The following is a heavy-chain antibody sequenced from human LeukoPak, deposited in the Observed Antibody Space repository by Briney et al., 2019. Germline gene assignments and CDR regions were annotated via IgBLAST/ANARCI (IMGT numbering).Heavy chain of an antibody. J-gene: IGHJ4*02. D-gene: IGHD5/OR15-5a*01. CDR3: ARAVYPVYDC. V-gene: IGHV6-1*01. CDR2: TYYRSKWYY. Sequence: SQTLSLTCAISGDFVSSSSASWNWIRQSPSRGLEWLGMTYYRSKWYYEYAVSVRSRITINPDTSKNQFSLHLNSVTPEDTAVYYCARAVYPVYDCWGQGTLVTVSS. CDR1: GDFVSSSSAS.